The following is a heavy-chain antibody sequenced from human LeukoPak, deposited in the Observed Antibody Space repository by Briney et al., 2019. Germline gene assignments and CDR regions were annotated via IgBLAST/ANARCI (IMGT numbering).Heavy chain of an antibody. J-gene: IGHJ4*02. CDR2: IYTSGST. D-gene: IGHD6-6*01. Sequence: KPSETLSLTCTVSGGSIRSYYWSWIRQPPGKGLEWIGYIYTSGSTNYNPSLKSRVTISVDTSKNQFSLQLSSVTAADTAVYYCARQNSYSSSYFDYWGQGTLVTVSS. CDR3: ARQNSYSSSYFDY. V-gene: IGHV4-4*09. CDR1: GGSIRSYY.